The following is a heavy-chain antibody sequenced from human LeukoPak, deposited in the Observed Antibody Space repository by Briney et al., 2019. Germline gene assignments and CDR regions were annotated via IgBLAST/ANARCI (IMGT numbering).Heavy chain of an antibody. CDR3: ARAGYSNLAFDY. CDR2: IYYSGST. CDR1: GGSISSGGYS. J-gene: IGHJ4*02. V-gene: IGHV4-30-4*07. Sequence: PSETLSLTCAVSGGSISSGGYSWSWIRQPPGKGLEWIGYIYYSGSTYYNPSLKSRVTISVDTSKNQFSLKLSSVTAADTAVYYCARAGYSNLAFDYWGQGTLVTVSS. D-gene: IGHD4-11*01.